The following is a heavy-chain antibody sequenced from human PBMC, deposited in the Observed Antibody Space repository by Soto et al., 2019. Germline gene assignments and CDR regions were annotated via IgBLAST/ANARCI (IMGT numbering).Heavy chain of an antibody. J-gene: IGHJ4*02. D-gene: IGHD3-10*01. CDR1: GFTVSSNY. CDR2: IYSGGST. Sequence: EVQLVESGGGLIQPGGSLRLSCAASGFTVSSNYMSWVRQAPGKGLEWVSVIYSGGSTYYADSVKGRFTISRDNSKNTLYLQMNGLRAADTAVYYCARGRYGSGSYSSDYWGQGTLVTVSS. V-gene: IGHV3-53*01. CDR3: ARGRYGSGSYSSDY.